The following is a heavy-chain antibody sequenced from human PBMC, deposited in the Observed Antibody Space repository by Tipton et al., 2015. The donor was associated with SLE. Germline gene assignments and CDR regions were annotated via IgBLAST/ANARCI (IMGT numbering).Heavy chain of an antibody. Sequence: SLRLSCAASGFTFSIYAMNWVRQAPGKGLEWVSSITDSGDAKFYADSVKGRFTISRDNSKNSVFLQMNRLRVDDTALYYCAKDRRRGDGAAWYFDLWGRGTLVTVSS. CDR1: GFTFSIYA. CDR3: AKDRRRGDGAAWYFDL. J-gene: IGHJ2*01. V-gene: IGHV3-23*01. D-gene: IGHD2-21*02. CDR2: ITDSGDAK.